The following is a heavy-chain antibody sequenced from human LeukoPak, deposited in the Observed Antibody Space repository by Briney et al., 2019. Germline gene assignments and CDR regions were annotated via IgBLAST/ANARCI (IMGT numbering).Heavy chain of an antibody. Sequence: PGGSLRLSCAASGFTFSSYSMNWVRQAPGKGLEWVSSISSSSSYIYYADSVKGRFTISRDNAKNSLYLQMNSLRAEDTAVYYCAKAPVRDITIFGVVSDYWGQGTLVTVSS. CDR2: ISSSSSYI. V-gene: IGHV3-21*04. D-gene: IGHD3-3*01. CDR1: GFTFSSYS. J-gene: IGHJ4*02. CDR3: AKAPVRDITIFGVVSDY.